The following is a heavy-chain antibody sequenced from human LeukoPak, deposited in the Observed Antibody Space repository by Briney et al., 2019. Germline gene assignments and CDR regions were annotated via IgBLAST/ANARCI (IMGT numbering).Heavy chain of an antibody. CDR1: GVSISSSNSY. CDR2: INHSGST. Sequence: SETLSLTCTVSGVSISSSNSYWSWIRQPPGKGLEWIGEINHSGSTNYNPSLKSRVTISVDTSKNQFSLKLSSVTAADTAVYYCARRYFDWSFDYWGQGTLVTVSS. J-gene: IGHJ4*02. V-gene: IGHV4-39*07. D-gene: IGHD3-9*01. CDR3: ARRYFDWSFDY.